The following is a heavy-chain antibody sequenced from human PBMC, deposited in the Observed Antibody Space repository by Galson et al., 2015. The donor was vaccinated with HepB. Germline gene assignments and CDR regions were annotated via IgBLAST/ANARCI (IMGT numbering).Heavy chain of an antibody. D-gene: IGHD2-2*01. CDR3: ARASYCSSSSCYLGY. J-gene: IGHJ4*02. Sequence: SLRLSCAASGFIFNGYSMNWVRQAPGKGREWVASVTSNSVYTYYADSVKGRFTIPRDNAKKPLSLKMNSLRAEDTGVYYCARASYCSSSSCYLGYWGQGALVTVSS. CDR1: GFIFNGYS. CDR2: VTSNSVYT. V-gene: IGHV3-21*01.